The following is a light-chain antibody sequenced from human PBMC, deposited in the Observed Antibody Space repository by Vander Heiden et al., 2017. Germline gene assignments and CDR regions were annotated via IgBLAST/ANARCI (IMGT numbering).Light chain of an antibody. Sequence: QTVVTQEPSFSVSPGGTVPLTCGLSSGSASTNYYPSWYQQTPGQSPRTLIYSTNTRSSGVPDRFSGSIPWNTAGLTITGAQADDESDYYCVLYMGSGISVFGGGTKLTVL. CDR2: STN. J-gene: IGLJ2*01. V-gene: IGLV8-61*01. CDR1: SGSASTNYY. CDR3: VLYMGSGISV.